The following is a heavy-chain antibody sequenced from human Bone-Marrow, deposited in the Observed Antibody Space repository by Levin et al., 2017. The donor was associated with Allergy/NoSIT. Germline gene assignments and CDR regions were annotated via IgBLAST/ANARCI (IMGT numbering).Heavy chain of an antibody. CDR2: ISYDGNNK. V-gene: IGHV3-30-3*01. J-gene: IGHJ4*02. Sequence: GGSLRLSCAASGFTLSRYAMHWVRQAPGKGLEWVAVISYDGNNKDYTDSVKGRFTISRDNSKNTLYLEMNSLKPEDTAVYYCARDDYFDGSGFSLLDFWGQDTLVTVSS. D-gene: IGHD3-22*01. CDR1: GFTLSRYA. CDR3: ARDDYFDGSGFSLLDF.